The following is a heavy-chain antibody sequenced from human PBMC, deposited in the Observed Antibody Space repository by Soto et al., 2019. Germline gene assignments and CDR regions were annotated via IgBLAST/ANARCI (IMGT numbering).Heavy chain of an antibody. J-gene: IGHJ6*02. Sequence: GESLKISCTVSGYTFTNYFIGWVRQMPGKGLEWMGIIYPGDSDTKYNPSFQGQVTISADKSITTTYLQWSSLKASDTAIYYCAASIFYYGMDVWGQGTKVTVSS. CDR2: IYPGDSDT. CDR3: AASIFYYGMDV. CDR1: GYTFTNYF. V-gene: IGHV5-51*01.